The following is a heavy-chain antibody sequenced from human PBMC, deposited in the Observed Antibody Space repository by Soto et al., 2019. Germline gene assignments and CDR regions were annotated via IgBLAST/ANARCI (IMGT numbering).Heavy chain of an antibody. Sequence: QVQLVQSGAEVKKPGASVKVSCKASGYTFASHYIHWVRQAPGQGLEWMGVINPNGGNTRYDQRFKGRLTMTSDTPTNTVYLDLSSLRSIDTAVYYCGRDTSGLDYWGQGTLVTVSS. V-gene: IGHV1-46*01. CDR2: INPNGGNT. J-gene: IGHJ4*02. CDR3: GRDTSGLDY. CDR1: GYTFASHY.